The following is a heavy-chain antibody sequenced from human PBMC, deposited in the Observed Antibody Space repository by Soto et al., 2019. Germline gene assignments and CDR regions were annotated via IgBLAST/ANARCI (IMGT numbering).Heavy chain of an antibody. CDR1: GTSISSCY. V-gene: IGHV4-59*01. CDR3: ARYNSYAIHX. CDR2: IHYSGTT. J-gene: IGHJ4*02. D-gene: IGHD2-8*01. Sequence: SETLSLTCTVSGTSISSCYWSWIRQPPGKGLEWISNIHYSGTTNYNPSLASRVTLSVETSKNQFSLKMTSVTAAERAMYFCARYNSYAIHXWGRGTLVTVSX.